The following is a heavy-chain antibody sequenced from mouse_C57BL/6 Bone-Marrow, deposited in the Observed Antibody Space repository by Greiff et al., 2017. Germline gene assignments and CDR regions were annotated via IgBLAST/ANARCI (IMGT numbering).Heavy chain of an antibody. V-gene: IGHV1-61*01. Sequence: QVQLQQPGAELVRPGSSVKLSCKASGYTFTSYWMDWVKQRPGQGLEWIGNIYPSDSETHYNQKFKDKATLTVDKSSSTAYMRLSSLTSEDSAVYYCASSNYVVPWFAYWGQGTLVTVSA. CDR1: GYTFTSYW. J-gene: IGHJ3*01. CDR3: ASSNYVVPWFAY. D-gene: IGHD2-5*01. CDR2: IYPSDSET.